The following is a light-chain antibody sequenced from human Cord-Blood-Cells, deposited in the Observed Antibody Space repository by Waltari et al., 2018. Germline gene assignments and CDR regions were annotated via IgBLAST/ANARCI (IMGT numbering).Light chain of an antibody. CDR2: GTS. V-gene: IGLV1-40*01. J-gene: IGLJ3*02. CDR3: QSYDSSLSGSV. Sequence: QSVLTQPPSVSGAPGQRVTISCTGSSSNIGAGYDVHWYQQLPGTAPKLLIYGTSNRPSGVRDRCSGSKSGTSASRAITGLQAEDEADYYCQSYDSSLSGSVCGGGTKLTVL. CDR1: SSNIGAGYD.